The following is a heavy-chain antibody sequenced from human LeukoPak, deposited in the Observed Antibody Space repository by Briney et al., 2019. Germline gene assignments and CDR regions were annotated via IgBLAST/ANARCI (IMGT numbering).Heavy chain of an antibody. D-gene: IGHD3-22*01. CDR1: GYTFTSYG. J-gene: IGHJ3*02. CDR3: ARFVMGGYYIDAFDI. CDR2: ISAYNGNT. V-gene: IGHV1-18*01. Sequence: ASVKVSCKASGYTFTSYGISWVRQAPGQGLEWMGWISAYNGNTNYAQKLQGRVTMTTDTSTSTAYMELRSLRSDDTAVYYCARFVMGGYYIDAFDIWGQGTMVTVSS.